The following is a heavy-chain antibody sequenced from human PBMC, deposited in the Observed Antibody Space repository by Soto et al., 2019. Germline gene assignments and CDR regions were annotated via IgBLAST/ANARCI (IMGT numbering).Heavy chain of an antibody. Sequence: QVHLVQSGAEVKKPGASVKVSCKGSGYAFTTYGITWVRQAPGQGLEWMGWISAHNGNTNYAQKLQGRVTVTRGTSTNTAYMELRSLRSDGTGVYYCARGGYGDYWAQGALVTVSS. CDR1: GYAFTTYG. CDR2: ISAHNGNT. J-gene: IGHJ4*02. CDR3: ARGGYGDY. D-gene: IGHD1-1*01. V-gene: IGHV1-18*01.